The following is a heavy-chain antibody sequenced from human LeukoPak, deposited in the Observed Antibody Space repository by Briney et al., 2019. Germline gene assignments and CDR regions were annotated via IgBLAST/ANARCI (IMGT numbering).Heavy chain of an antibody. Sequence: PGGSLRLSCAASGFIFSDYWMSWVRQAPGKRPEWVGNIKKDGSEKYYVDSVKGRFTISRDNSKNTLYLQMNSLRAEDTAVYYCAKVKRVSRYDSSGYYYEGAFDIWGQGTMVTVSS. V-gene: IGHV3-7*03. CDR1: GFIFSDYW. CDR2: IKKDGSEK. J-gene: IGHJ3*02. D-gene: IGHD3-22*01. CDR3: AKVKRVSRYDSSGYYYEGAFDI.